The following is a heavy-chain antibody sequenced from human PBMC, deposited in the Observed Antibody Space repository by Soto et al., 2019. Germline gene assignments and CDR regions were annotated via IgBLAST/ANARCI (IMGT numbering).Heavy chain of an antibody. V-gene: IGHV3-23*01. CDR2: TSGGGDRT. D-gene: IGHD6-19*01. CDR1: GFTFSNYA. J-gene: IGHJ4*02. CDR3: AKWGPIAVAAAPSLYYFDP. Sequence: QLLESGGDLVQSVGTLRLSCAASGFTFSNYAMSCVRQAPGKGLEWVSSTSGGGDRTYYTDSGKGRFTMSRDNTRDPVYLQIDSPGGEDTAVYLCAKWGPIAVAAAPSLYYFDPWGLGTLVTVSA.